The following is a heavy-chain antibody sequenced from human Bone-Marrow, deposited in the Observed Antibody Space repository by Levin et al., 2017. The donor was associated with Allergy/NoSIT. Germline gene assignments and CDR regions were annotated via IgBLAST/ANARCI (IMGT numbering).Heavy chain of an antibody. D-gene: IGHD3-3*02. CDR2: IRSKAYGGTS. CDR1: GFTFGDYA. Sequence: GESLKISCTASGFTFGDYAMSWFRQAPGKGLEWVGFIRSKAYGGTSEYAAAVKGRFSISRDDSKSIAYLQMNSLKTEDTAVYYCTRDHFRHGDYFDYWGQGTLVTVSS. J-gene: IGHJ4*02. CDR3: TRDHFRHGDYFDY. V-gene: IGHV3-49*03.